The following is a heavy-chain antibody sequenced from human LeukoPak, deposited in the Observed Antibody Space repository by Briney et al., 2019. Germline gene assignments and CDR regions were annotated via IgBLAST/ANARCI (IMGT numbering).Heavy chain of an antibody. D-gene: IGHD5-12*01. CDR1: GFTFSSYE. CDR3: AREGIVATITPGFDY. J-gene: IGHJ4*02. Sequence: PGGSLRLSCAASGFTFSSYEMNWVRRAPGKGLEWVSYISSSGSTIYYADSVKGRFTISRDNAKNSLYLQMNSLRAEDTAVYYCAREGIVATITPGFDYWGQGTLVTVSS. CDR2: ISSSGSTI. V-gene: IGHV3-48*03.